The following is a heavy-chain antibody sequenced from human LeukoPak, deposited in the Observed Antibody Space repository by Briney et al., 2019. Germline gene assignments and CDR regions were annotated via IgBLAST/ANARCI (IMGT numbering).Heavy chain of an antibody. CDR3: ARHHYYDRLGDV. Sequence: SETLTLTCTVSGGSISSYYWSWIRQPPGKGLEWIGYIYYSGSTDYNPSLKSRVTISVDTSKNQFSLKLSSVTAADTAVYYCARHHYYDRLGDVSGKGSTVTVSS. D-gene: IGHD3-22*01. J-gene: IGHJ6*04. CDR2: IYYSGST. V-gene: IGHV4-59*08. CDR1: GGSISSYY.